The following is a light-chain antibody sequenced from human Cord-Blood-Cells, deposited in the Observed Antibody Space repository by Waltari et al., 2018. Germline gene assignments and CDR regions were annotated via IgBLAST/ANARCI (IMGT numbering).Light chain of an antibody. J-gene: IGKJ1*01. V-gene: IGKV1-39*01. Sequence: DIQMTQSPSSLSASVGDRVTIPGRASQSISSYLNWYQQKPGKAPKLLIYAASSLQSGVPARFRGSGTGTDFAFTISSLQPEDVAAYVCQQRYRMWTFGQGTKVEIK. CDR3: QQRYRMWT. CDR1: QSISSY. CDR2: AAS.